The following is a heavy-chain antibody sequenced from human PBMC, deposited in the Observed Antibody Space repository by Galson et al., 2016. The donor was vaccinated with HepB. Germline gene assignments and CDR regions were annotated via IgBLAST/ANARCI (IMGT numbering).Heavy chain of an antibody. J-gene: IGHJ6*02. V-gene: IGHV6-1*01. CDR3: ARAVMLGRGMDV. CDR2: TFYRSTWEN. Sequence: CAISGDSVYNNGAAWVWIRQSPSRGLEWLGRTFYRSTWENHYAGTVINRITISPDTSRNQFSLHRHSLTPEDTAVDYCARAVMLGRGMDVWGQRNPVLVSS. CDR1: GDSVYNNGAA. D-gene: IGHD3-10*01.